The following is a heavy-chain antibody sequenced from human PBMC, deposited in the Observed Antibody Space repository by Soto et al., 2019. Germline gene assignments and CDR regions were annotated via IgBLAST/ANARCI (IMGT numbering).Heavy chain of an antibody. CDR3: AREGSSGWYYFDY. J-gene: IGHJ4*02. CDR2: INAGNGNT. CDR1: GYTFTSYA. V-gene: IGHV1-3*01. D-gene: IGHD6-19*01. Sequence: ASVKVSCKTSGYTFTSYAMRWVRQAPGQRLEWMGWINAGNGNTKYSQKFQGRVTITRDTSASTAYMELSSLRSEDTAVYYCAREGSSGWYYFDYWGQGTLVTVSS.